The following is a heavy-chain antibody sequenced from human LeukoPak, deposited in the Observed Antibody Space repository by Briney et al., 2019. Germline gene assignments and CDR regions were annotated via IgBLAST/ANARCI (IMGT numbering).Heavy chain of an antibody. D-gene: IGHD3-10*01. J-gene: IGHJ4*02. CDR2: ISAYNGNT. Sequence: GASVKVSCKASGYSFTSYGISWVRQAPGQGLEWMGWISAYNGNTNYAQKLQGRVTMTTDTSTSTAYMELRSLRAEDTAVYYCATKAAPSRANPFDYWGQGTLVTVSS. CDR1: GYSFTSYG. V-gene: IGHV1-18*01. CDR3: ATKAAPSRANPFDY.